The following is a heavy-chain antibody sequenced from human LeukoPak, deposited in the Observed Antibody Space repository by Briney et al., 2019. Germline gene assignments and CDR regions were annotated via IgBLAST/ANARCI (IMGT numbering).Heavy chain of an antibody. CDR1: GFTVSTDY. V-gene: IGHV3-30*03. J-gene: IGHJ4*02. CDR2: ITYDGYYK. Sequence: GGSLRLSCAASGFTVSTDYMNWVRQAPGKGLEWVALITYDGYYKYYSDSVKGRFTISSDTSKNTLYLQMNSLRAEDTAVYYCARDLSPVVRASPMGYWGQGTLVTVSS. D-gene: IGHD3-10*01. CDR3: ARDLSPVVRASPMGY.